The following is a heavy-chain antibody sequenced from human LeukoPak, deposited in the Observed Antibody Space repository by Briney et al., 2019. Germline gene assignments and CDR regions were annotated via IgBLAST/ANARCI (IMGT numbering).Heavy chain of an antibody. J-gene: IGHJ4*02. Sequence: GGSLRLSCAASGFTFSSYGMSWVRQAPGKGLEWVSAISGSGGSTYYADSVKGRFTISRDNSKNTLYLQMNSLRAEDTAVYYCARVGVDYSGNIIKYFFDYWGQGTLVTVSS. CDR3: ARVGVDYSGNIIKYFFDY. D-gene: IGHD4-23*01. CDR1: GFTFSSYG. V-gene: IGHV3-23*01. CDR2: ISGSGGST.